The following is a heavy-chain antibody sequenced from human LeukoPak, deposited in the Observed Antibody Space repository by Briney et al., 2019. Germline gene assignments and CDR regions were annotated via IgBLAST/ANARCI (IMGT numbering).Heavy chain of an antibody. D-gene: IGHD3-10*01. CDR2: IIPIFGTA. Sequence: ASVKVSCKASGGTFSSYAISWVRQAPGQGLEWMGGIIPIFGTANYAQKFQGRVTITADESTSTAYMELSSLRSEDTAVYYCARATRMVRGVIGYYYYGMDVWDKGTTVTVSS. V-gene: IGHV1-69*01. CDR3: ARATRMVRGVIGYYYYGMDV. J-gene: IGHJ6*04. CDR1: GGTFSSYA.